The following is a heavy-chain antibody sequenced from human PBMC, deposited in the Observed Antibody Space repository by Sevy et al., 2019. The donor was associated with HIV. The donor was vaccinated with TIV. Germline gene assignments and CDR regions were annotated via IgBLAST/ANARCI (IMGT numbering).Heavy chain of an antibody. CDR1: GFTFSSYS. CDR2: ISSSSSYI. CDR3: ARGRYSSGWYLKVDYGMDV. V-gene: IGHV3-21*01. J-gene: IGHJ6*02. D-gene: IGHD6-19*01. Sequence: GGSLRLSCAASGFTFSSYSMNWVRQAPGKGLEWVSSISSSSSYIYYEDPGKGRFTISRDNAKNSLYLQMNSLRAEDTAVYYCARGRYSSGWYLKVDYGMDVWGQGTTVTVSS.